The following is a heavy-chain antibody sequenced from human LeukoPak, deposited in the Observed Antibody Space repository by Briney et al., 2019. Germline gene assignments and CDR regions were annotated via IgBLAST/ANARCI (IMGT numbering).Heavy chain of an antibody. V-gene: IGHV1-18*04. Sequence: GESLKISCQGSGYNFPIYWIGWVRQAPGQGLEWMGWISAYNGNTNYAQKLQGRVTMTTDTSTSTAYMELRSLRSDDTAVYYCARDRETGPYCSGGSCYSYYYYGMDVWGQGTTVTVSS. D-gene: IGHD2-15*01. J-gene: IGHJ6*02. CDR1: GYNFPIYW. CDR2: ISAYNGNT. CDR3: ARDRETGPYCSGGSCYSYYYYGMDV.